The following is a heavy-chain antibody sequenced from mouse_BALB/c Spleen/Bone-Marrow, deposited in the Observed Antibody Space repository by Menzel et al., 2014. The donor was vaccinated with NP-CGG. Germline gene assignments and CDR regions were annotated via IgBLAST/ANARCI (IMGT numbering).Heavy chain of an antibody. Sequence: VQLQQSGPELVKPGASVKVSCKASGYAFTSYNMYWVKQSHGKSLEWIGYIDPYSGGTNYNQKFRGKATLTVDKSSNTAYIHLNSLTSGDSAVYFCARELSRAMDYWGQGTSVTVS. D-gene: IGHD2-12*01. CDR1: GYAFTSYN. CDR2: IDPYSGGT. CDR3: ARELSRAMDY. V-gene: IGHV1S135*01. J-gene: IGHJ4*01.